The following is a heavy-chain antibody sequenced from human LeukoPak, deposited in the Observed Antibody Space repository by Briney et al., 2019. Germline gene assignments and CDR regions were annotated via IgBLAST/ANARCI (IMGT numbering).Heavy chain of an antibody. CDR2: ISGSGVSA. CDR1: GFTFSSYS. CDR3: AKDERNWNYNLASQTYD. J-gene: IGHJ4*02. D-gene: IGHD1-7*01. V-gene: IGHV3-23*01. Sequence: GGSLRLSCAASGFTFSSYSMNWVRQAPGKGLEWVSAISGSGVSAYYADSVKGRFTVSRDNSKNTLYLQMSSLRAEGTAVYYCAKDERNWNYNLASQTYDWGQGTLVTVSS.